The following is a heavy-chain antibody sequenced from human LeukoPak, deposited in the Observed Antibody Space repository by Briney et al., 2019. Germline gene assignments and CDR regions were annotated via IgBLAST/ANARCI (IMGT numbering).Heavy chain of an antibody. CDR3: VIGVGWQPDY. J-gene: IGHJ4*02. D-gene: IGHD2-15*01. CDR2: IYKIGTT. V-gene: IGHV4-59*02. CDR1: GDSVTGYF. Sequence: SETLSLTCTVFGDSVTGYFLNWVRQPPGKGLEWIGHIYKIGTTNYNPSLKSRLTISADTSKNQFSLQLRTVTAADTTVYYCVIGVGWQPDYWGQGALVTVSS.